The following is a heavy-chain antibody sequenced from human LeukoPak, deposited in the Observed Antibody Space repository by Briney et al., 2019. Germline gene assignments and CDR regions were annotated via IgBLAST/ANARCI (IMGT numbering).Heavy chain of an antibody. V-gene: IGHV3-21*04. J-gene: IGHJ4*02. CDR1: GFTFSSYS. Sequence: GGSLRLSCAASGFTFSSYSMNWVRQAPGKGLEWVSSISSSSSYIYYADSVKGRFTIARDNAKNSLYLQMNSLRAEDTAVYYCAKDPGTGQGYWGQGTLVTVSS. CDR2: ISSSSSYI. CDR3: AKDPGTGQGY.